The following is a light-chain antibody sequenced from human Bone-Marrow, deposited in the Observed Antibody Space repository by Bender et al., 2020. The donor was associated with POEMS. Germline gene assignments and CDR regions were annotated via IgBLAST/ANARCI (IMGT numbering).Light chain of an antibody. CDR1: NLGDKY. V-gene: IGLV3-1*01. CDR3: QTWDGSTVV. J-gene: IGLJ3*02. CDR2: QDD. Sequence: SYELTQPPSVSVSPGQTASITCSADNLGDKYVCWYQQKPGQSPMLVIYQDDKRPSGIPERFSGSNSGDTATLTISGTQSMDEADYYCQTWDGSTVVFGGGTKLTVL.